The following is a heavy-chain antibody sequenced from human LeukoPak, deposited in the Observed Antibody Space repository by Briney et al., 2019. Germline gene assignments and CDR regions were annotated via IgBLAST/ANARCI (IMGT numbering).Heavy chain of an antibody. D-gene: IGHD3-16*02. V-gene: IGHV4-34*01. CDR3: ARIPYDYVWGSYRHRYYFDY. J-gene: IGHJ4*02. CDR1: GGSFSGYY. CDR2: INHSGST. Sequence: SETLSLTCAVYGGSFSGYYWSWIRQPPGKGLGWIGEINHSGSTNYNPSLKSRVTISVDTSKNQFSLKLSSVTAADTAVYYCARIPYDYVWGSYRHRYYFDYWGQGTLVTVSS.